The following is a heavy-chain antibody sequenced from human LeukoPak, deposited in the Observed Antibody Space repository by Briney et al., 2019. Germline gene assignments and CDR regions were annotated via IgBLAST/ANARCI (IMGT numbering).Heavy chain of an antibody. V-gene: IGHV3-48*01. J-gene: IGHJ4*02. CDR2: ISSSSSTI. CDR3: GKERGLKKNFYD. CDR1: GFTFSSYS. Sequence: GGSLRLSCAASGFTFSSYSMNWVRQAPGKGLEWVSYISSSSSTIYYADSVKGRFTISRDNAKNSLYLQMNSLRAEDTAVYYCGKERGLKKNFYDGGKEPLVTVS. D-gene: IGHD3-10*01.